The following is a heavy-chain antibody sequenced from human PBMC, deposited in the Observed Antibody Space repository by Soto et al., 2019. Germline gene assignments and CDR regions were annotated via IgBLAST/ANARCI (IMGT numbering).Heavy chain of an antibody. CDR3: AKGKDSGYYTT. J-gene: IGHJ4*02. Sequence: ASVKVSCKASGGTFSSYAISWVRQAPGQGLEWMGGIIPIFGTANYAQKFQGRVTITADESTSTAYMELSSLRSEDTAVYYCAKGKDSGYYTTWGQGTLVTVSS. V-gene: IGHV1-69*13. CDR2: IIPIFGTA. CDR1: GGTFSSYA. D-gene: IGHD3-3*01.